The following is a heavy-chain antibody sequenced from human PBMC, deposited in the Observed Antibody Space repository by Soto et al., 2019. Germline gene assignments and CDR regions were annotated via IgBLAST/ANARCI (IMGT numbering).Heavy chain of an antibody. D-gene: IGHD5-18*01. CDR1: GGSFSGYY. CDR3: ARAGYSYGWSTIDY. Sequence: SETLSLTCAVYGGSFSGYYWSWIRQPPGKGLEWIGEINHSGSTNYNPSLKSRVTISVDTSKNQFSLKLSSVTAADTAVYYCARAGYSYGWSTIDYWGQGXLVTVYS. V-gene: IGHV4-34*01. CDR2: INHSGST. J-gene: IGHJ4*02.